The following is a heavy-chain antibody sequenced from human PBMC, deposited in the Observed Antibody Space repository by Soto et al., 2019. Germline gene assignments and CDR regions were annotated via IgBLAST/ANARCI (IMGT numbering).Heavy chain of an antibody. CDR3: ASDGVLEWLPPYYYYGMDV. V-gene: IGHV4-39*01. D-gene: IGHD3-3*01. J-gene: IGHJ6*02. Sequence: SETLSLTCTVAGVSISSSSYYWGWIRQPPGKGLEWIGSIYYSGSTYYNPSLKSRVTISVDTSKNQFSLKLSSVTAADTAVYYCASDGVLEWLPPYYYYGMDVWGQGTTVT. CDR2: IYYSGST. CDR1: GVSISSSSYY.